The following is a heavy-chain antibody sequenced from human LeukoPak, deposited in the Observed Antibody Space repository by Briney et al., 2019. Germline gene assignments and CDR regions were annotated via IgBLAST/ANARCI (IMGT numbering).Heavy chain of an antibody. D-gene: IGHD5-12*01. Sequence: ASVKVSCKASGYTFTGYYMHWVRQAPGQGLEWMGWINLSSGGTNYAQMFQGRVTMTRDTSISTAYMELSRLRSDDTAVYYCARGYSGYDLADNWGQGTLVTVSS. V-gene: IGHV1-2*02. CDR2: INLSSGGT. J-gene: IGHJ4*02. CDR3: ARGYSGYDLADN. CDR1: GYTFTGYY.